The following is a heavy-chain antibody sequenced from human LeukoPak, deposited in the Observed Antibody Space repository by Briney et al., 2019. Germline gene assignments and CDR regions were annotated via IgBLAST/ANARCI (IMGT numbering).Heavy chain of an antibody. CDR2: INSDGSST. V-gene: IGHV3-74*01. CDR1: GFTFRSYW. CDR3: ARGGLGLWFGESLEIFDY. J-gene: IGHJ4*02. Sequence: GGSLRLSCAASGFTFRSYWMHWVRQVPGKGLVWVSLINSDGSSTTYADSVKGRFIISRDNAKSTLYLQMNSLRADDTAVYYCARGGLGLWFGESLEIFDYWGQGTLVTVSS. D-gene: IGHD3-10*01.